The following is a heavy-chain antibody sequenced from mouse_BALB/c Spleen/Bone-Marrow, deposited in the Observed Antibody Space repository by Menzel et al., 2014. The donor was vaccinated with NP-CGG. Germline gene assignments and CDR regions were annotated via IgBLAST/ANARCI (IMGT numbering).Heavy chain of an antibody. CDR2: ILPGSGST. Sequence: VQLHQSGAELMKPGASVKISCKATGYTFSSYWIEWVKQRPGHGLEWIGEILPGSGSTNYNEKFKGKATFTADTSSNTAYMQLSSLTSEDSAVYYCARRGGWLGYFDVWGAGTTVTVTS. D-gene: IGHD2-3*01. CDR1: GYTFSSYW. V-gene: IGHV1-9*01. CDR3: ARRGGWLGYFDV. J-gene: IGHJ1*01.